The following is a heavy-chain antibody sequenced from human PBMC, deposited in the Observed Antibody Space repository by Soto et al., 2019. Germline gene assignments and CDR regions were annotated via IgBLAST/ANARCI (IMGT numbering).Heavy chain of an antibody. CDR2: IIPIFGTA. CDR1: GGTFSSHA. Sequence: SVKASCKASGGTFSSHAISWVRQAPGQGLEWMGGIIPIFGTANYAQKFQGRVTITADESTSTAYMELSSLRSEDTAVYYCARASRGYLYGLYYYYCCMDFWRQGTTVTVS. V-gene: IGHV1-69*13. J-gene: IGHJ6*02. D-gene: IGHD5-18*01. CDR3: ARASRGYLYGLYYYYCCMDF.